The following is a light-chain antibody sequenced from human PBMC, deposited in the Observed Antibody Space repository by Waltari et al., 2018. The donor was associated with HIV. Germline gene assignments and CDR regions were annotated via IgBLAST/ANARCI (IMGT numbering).Light chain of an antibody. CDR3: QSYDSSLSVV. J-gene: IGLJ2*01. CDR2: GNS. CDR1: SSNIGAGSD. V-gene: IGLV1-40*01. Sequence: QSVLPQPPSVSGAPGQRVTISCPGRSSNIGAGSDVHWYQQLPGTAPKLLIYGNSNRPSGVPDRFSGSKSGTSASLAITGLQAEDEADYYCQSYDSSLSVVFGGGTKLTVL.